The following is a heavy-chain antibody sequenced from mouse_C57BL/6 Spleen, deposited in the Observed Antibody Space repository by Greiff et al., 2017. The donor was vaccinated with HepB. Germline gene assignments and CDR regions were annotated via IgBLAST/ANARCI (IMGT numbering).Heavy chain of an antibody. CDR3: ARRRPGYFDY. D-gene: IGHD1-2*01. J-gene: IGHJ2*01. Sequence: QVQLQQPGAELVRPGSSVKLSCKASGYTFTSYWMDWVKQRPGQGLEWIGNIYPSDSETHYNQKFKDKATLTVDKSSSTAYMQLSSLPSEDSAVYYCARRRPGYFDYWGQGTTLTVSS. CDR2: IYPSDSET. CDR1: GYTFTSYW. V-gene: IGHV1-61*01.